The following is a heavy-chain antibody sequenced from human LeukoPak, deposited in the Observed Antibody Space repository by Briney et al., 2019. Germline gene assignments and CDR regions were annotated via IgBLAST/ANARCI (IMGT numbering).Heavy chain of an antibody. CDR2: IIPIFGTA. D-gene: IGHD5-12*01. CDR1: GGTFSSYA. V-gene: IGHV1-69*13. CDR3: ARVRKAVATGFDY. J-gene: IGHJ4*02. Sequence: SVKVSCKASGGTFSSYAISWVRQAPGQGLEWMGGIIPIFGTANYAQKFQGRVTITADESTSTAYMELSSLRSEDTAVYYCARVRKAVATGFDYWGQGTLVTVSS.